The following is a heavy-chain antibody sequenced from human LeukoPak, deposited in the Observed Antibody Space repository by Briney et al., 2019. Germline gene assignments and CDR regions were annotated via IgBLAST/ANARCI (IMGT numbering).Heavy chain of an antibody. CDR3: ARVGAAAGVGYYYYYMDV. Sequence: SETLSLTCTVYGGSFSGYYWSWIRQPPGKGLEWIGEINHSGSTNYNPSLKSRVTISVDTSKNQFSLKLSSVTAADTAVYYCARVGAAAGVGYYYYYMDVWGKGTTVTVSS. CDR2: INHSGST. CDR1: GGSFSGYY. D-gene: IGHD6-13*01. V-gene: IGHV4-34*01. J-gene: IGHJ6*03.